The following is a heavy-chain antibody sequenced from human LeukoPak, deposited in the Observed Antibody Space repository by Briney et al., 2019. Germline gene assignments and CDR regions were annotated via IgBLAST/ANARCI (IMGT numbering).Heavy chain of an antibody. V-gene: IGHV3-33*01. D-gene: IGHD6-19*01. J-gene: IGHJ4*02. CDR1: GFTFSTYA. CDR3: ARDPPGSGWAFEH. CDR2: IWDDGSKK. Sequence: GGSLRLSCAASGFTFSTYAMHWVRQVPGKGLEWVSSIWDDGSKKFYGDSVRGRFTISRDNSKRTLYLQMNSLRAEDTAVYYCARDPPGSGWAFEHWGQGTLVTVSP.